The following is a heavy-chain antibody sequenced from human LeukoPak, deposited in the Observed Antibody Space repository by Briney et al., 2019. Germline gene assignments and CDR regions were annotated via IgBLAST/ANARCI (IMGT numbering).Heavy chain of an antibody. V-gene: IGHV3-74*01. D-gene: IGHD6-6*01. CDR2: INSDGSST. Sequence: QAGGSLRLSCAASGFTFSSYWMHWVRQAPGKGLVWVSRINSDGSSTSYADSVKGRFTISRDNAKNTLYLQMNSLRAEDTAVYYCASRNSSSSRALDYWGQGTLVTVSS. CDR3: ASRNSSSSRALDY. CDR1: GFTFSSYW. J-gene: IGHJ4*02.